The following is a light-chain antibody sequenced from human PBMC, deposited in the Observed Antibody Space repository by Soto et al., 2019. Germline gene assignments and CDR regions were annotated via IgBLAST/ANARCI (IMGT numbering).Light chain of an antibody. Sequence: IVLTQSPATLSLSPWERATLSCRASQSVSSSYLAWYQQKPGQAPRLLIYGASSRATGIPDRFSGSGSGTDFTLTISRLEPEDFAVYYCQQYGSSRTFGQGTKVDIK. CDR2: GAS. CDR3: QQYGSSRT. V-gene: IGKV3-20*01. J-gene: IGKJ1*01. CDR1: QSVSSSY.